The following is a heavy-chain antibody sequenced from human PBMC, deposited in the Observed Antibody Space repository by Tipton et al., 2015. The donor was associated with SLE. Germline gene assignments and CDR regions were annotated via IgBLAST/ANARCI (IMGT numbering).Heavy chain of an antibody. D-gene: IGHD7-27*01. Sequence: TLSLTCTVSGGSISSSSYYWGWVRQPPGKGLEWIGSIYYSGSTYYNPSLKSRVTISVDTSKNQFSLKLSSVTAADTAVYYCARVGAGEAFAIWGQGTMVTVSS. CDR2: IYYSGST. V-gene: IGHV4-39*07. CDR1: GGSISSSSYY. CDR3: ARVGAGEAFAI. J-gene: IGHJ3*02.